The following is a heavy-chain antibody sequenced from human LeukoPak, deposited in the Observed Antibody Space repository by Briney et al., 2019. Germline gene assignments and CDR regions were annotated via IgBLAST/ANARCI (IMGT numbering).Heavy chain of an antibody. Sequence: ASVKVSCKASGGTFISYAISWVRQAPGQGLEWMGGIIPIFGTANYAQKFQGRVTITADESTSTAYMELSSLRSEDSAVYYCAGAPYCSGGSCPADYYYYGMDVWGQGTTVTVSS. CDR1: GGTFISYA. CDR3: AGAPYCSGGSCPADYYYYGMDV. V-gene: IGHV1-69*13. J-gene: IGHJ6*02. CDR2: IIPIFGTA. D-gene: IGHD2-15*01.